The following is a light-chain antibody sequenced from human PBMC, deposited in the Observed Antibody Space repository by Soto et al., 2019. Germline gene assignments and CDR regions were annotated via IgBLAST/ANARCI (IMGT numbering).Light chain of an antibody. V-gene: IGLV2-8*01. CDR1: SSDIGGYNS. Sequence: QSALTQSPSASGSPGQSVTISCTGTSSDIGGYNSVSWYQQHPGKAPKVMIYDVTKRPSGVPDRFSGSKSGNTASLTVSALQAEDEADYYCCSYGGSYTWVFGGGTKVTVL. CDR3: CSYGGSYTWV. J-gene: IGLJ3*02. CDR2: DVT.